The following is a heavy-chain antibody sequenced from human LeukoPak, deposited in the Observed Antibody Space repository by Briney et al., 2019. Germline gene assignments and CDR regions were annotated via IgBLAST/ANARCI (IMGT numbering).Heavy chain of an antibody. CDR3: ARESIAARPYDY. D-gene: IGHD6-6*01. V-gene: IGHV4-4*02. CDR1: GGSISSSNW. J-gene: IGHJ4*02. Sequence: SETLSLTCAVSGGSISSSNWWSWVRQPPGKGLEWIGEIYHSGSTYYNPSLKSRVTISVDTSKNQFSLKLSSVTAADTAVYYCARESIAARPYDYWGQGTLVTVSS. CDR2: IYHSGST.